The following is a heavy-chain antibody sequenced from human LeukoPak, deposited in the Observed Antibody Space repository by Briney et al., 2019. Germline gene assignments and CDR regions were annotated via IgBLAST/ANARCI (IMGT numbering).Heavy chain of an antibody. CDR3: ARDYYDSSGYSPDAFDI. D-gene: IGHD3-22*01. CDR1: GFTFDSHT. V-gene: IGHV3-21*01. J-gene: IGHJ3*02. CDR2: ISASSTNL. Sequence: GGSLRLSCAASGFTFDSHTVIWVRQAPGKGLEWVSSISASSTNLFYADSVKGRFTISRDNSKNSLFLQMNSLRAEDTAVYYCARDYYDSSGYSPDAFDIWGQGTMVTVSS.